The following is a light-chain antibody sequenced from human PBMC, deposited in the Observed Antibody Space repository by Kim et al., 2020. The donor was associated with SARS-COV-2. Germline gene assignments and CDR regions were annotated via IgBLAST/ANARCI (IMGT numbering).Light chain of an antibody. Sequence: SPVERATLSCRASQSVRGRYLAWYQQKPGQAPRLLIYGASNRATGIPDRFSGIGSGTDFTLTISRLEPEDFAVYYCQQYSSAPDNFGQGTKLEI. CDR1: QSVRGRY. CDR2: GAS. V-gene: IGKV3-20*01. J-gene: IGKJ2*01. CDR3: QQYSSAPDN.